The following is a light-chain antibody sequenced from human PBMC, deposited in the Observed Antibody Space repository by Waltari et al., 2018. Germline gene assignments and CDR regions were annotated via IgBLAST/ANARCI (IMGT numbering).Light chain of an antibody. CDR1: QDITTS. J-gene: IGKJ2*01. CDR3: QQYNSYSRYT. V-gene: IGKV1-5*03. Sequence: DIQMTQSPSTLSASVGDRVTITCRASQDITTSLAWYQQKPGKAPKVLIYRTSNLKSGVSSRFSGSGSGTEFTLTINSLQPDDFATYYCQQYNSYSRYTFGQGTKLEIK. CDR2: RTS.